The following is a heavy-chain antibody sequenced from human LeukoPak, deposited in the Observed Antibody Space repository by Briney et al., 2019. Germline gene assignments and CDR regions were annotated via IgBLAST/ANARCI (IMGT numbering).Heavy chain of an antibody. V-gene: IGHV4-30-4*01. J-gene: IGHJ5*02. CDR3: ASHQKGLLRLGELYWFDP. D-gene: IGHD3-16*01. CDR2: IYYSGST. CDR1: GGSISSGDYY. Sequence: PSETLSLTCTVSGGSISSGDYYWNWIRQPPGKGLEWIGYIYYSGSTYYNPSLKSRVTISVDTSKNQFSLKLSSVTAADTAVYYCASHQKGLLRLGELYWFDPWGQGTLVTVSS.